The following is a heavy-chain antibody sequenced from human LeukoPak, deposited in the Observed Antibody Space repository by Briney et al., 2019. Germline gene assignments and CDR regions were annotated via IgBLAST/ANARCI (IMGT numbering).Heavy chain of an antibody. CDR2: IYYSGST. D-gene: IGHD6-13*01. CDR3: AREGYSSSGYYYYYMDV. J-gene: IGHJ6*03. Sequence: SETLSLTCTVSGGSISSYYWSWIRQPPGKGLEWIGYIYYSGSTNYNPSLKSRVTISVDTSKNQFSLKLSSVTAADTAVYYCAREGYSSSGYYYYYMDVWGKGATVTISS. CDR1: GGSISSYY. V-gene: IGHV4-59*01.